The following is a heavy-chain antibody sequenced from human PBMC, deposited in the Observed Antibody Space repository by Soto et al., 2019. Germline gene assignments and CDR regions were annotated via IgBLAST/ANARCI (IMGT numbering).Heavy chain of an antibody. V-gene: IGHV3-48*02. Sequence: PGGSLRLSCAASGFTFSSYSMNWVRQAPGKGLEWVSYISSSSSTIYYADSVKGRFTISRDNAKNSLYLRMNSLRDEDTAVYYCAREAAAGYLNWFDPWGQGTLVTVSS. D-gene: IGHD6-13*01. CDR3: AREAAAGYLNWFDP. J-gene: IGHJ5*02. CDR1: GFTFSSYS. CDR2: ISSSSSTI.